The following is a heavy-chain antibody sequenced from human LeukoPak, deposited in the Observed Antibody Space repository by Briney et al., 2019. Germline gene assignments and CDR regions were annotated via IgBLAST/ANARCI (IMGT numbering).Heavy chain of an antibody. Sequence: GGSLRLSCAASGFTFSSYAMSWVRQAPGKGLEWVSAISGSGGSTYYADSVKGRFTISRDDAKNSLYLQMNSLRAEDTALYYCARDPDWGAFDIWGQGTMVTVSS. CDR2: ISGSGGST. V-gene: IGHV3-23*01. J-gene: IGHJ3*02. D-gene: IGHD7-27*01. CDR1: GFTFSSYA. CDR3: ARDPDWGAFDI.